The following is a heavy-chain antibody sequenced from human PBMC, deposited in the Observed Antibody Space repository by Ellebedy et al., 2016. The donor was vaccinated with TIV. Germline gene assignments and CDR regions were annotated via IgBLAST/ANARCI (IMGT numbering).Heavy chain of an antibody. Sequence: AASVKVSCKASGYTFNNYAISWVRQAPGQGLEWMGRVIVMYEITNYAQNFQGRVTITADKSTSTAYMELSNLRSDDTAVYYCARDRWVHEIAHAMDVWGQGTTVTVSS. J-gene: IGHJ6*02. D-gene: IGHD1-1*01. CDR2: VIVMYEIT. V-gene: IGHV1-69*04. CDR3: ARDRWVHEIAHAMDV. CDR1: GYTFNNYA.